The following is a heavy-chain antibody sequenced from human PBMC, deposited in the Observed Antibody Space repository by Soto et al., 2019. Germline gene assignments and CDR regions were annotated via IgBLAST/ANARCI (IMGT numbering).Heavy chain of an antibody. CDR1: GFTFSSYS. D-gene: IGHD6-6*01. Sequence: GGSLRLSCAASGFTFSSYSMNWVRQAPGKGLEWVSSISSSSSYIYYADSVKGRVTISRDNAKNSLYLQMNSLRAEDTAVYYCARDQGSWSGGYYFDYWGQGTLVTVSS. CDR3: ARDQGSWSGGYYFDY. CDR2: ISSSSSYI. V-gene: IGHV3-21*01. J-gene: IGHJ4*02.